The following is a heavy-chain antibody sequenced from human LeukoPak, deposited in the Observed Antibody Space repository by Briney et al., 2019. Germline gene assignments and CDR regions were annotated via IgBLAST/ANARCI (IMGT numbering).Heavy chain of an antibody. V-gene: IGHV3-74*03. CDR1: RFTFSNYW. J-gene: IGHJ4*02. Sequence: PGGSLRLSCAASRFTFSNYWMHWVRQAPGKGLVWVSRVNTDGSDTKYADSVKGRFTISRDNAKNTLYLQMSNLRAEDTAVYYCARDAISGGGHDYWGQGTLVTVSS. CDR3: ARDAISGGGHDY. CDR2: VNTDGSDT. D-gene: IGHD3-10*01.